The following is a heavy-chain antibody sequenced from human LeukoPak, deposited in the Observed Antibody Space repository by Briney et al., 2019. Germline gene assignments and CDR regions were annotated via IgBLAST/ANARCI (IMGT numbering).Heavy chain of an antibody. D-gene: IGHD2-2*01. J-gene: IGHJ4*02. CDR1: AFTFSSYS. V-gene: IGHV3-21*01. CDR2: ISSSSGYI. CDR3: AREWNQLPLFDY. Sequence: GGSLRLSCAASAFTFSSYSMNWVRQAPGKGLEWVSSISSSSGYIYYADSVKGRFTISRDNAKNSLYLQMNSLRAEDTAVYYCAREWNQLPLFDYSGQGTLVTVSS.